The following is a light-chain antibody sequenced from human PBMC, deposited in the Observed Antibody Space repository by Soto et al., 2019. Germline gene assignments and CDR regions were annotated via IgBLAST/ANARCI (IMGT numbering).Light chain of an antibody. V-gene: IGKV1-5*01. CDR3: QHYNSYPMWA. CDR1: QTITTW. CDR2: DVP. J-gene: IGKJ1*01. Sequence: DIQMTQSPSTLSASVGDRVTITCRTSQTITTWLAWYQQKPGKAPKVLIYDVPNLQSGVPSRFSGSGSGTEFTLTISSLQPDDFATYYCQHYNSYPMWAFGQGTKVDIK.